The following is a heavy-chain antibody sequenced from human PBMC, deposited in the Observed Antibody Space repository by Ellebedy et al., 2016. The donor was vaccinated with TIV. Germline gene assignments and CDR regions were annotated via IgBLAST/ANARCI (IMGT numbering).Heavy chain of an antibody. D-gene: IGHD3-3*01. J-gene: IGHJ3*02. CDR2: MNPNSGNT. CDR3: ARALTIFGVVIPGAFDI. CDR1: GYTFTSYD. V-gene: IGHV1-8*01. Sequence: ASVKVSXXASGYTFTSYDINWVRQATGQGLEWMGWMNPNSGNTGYAQKFQGRVTMTRNTSISTAYMELSSLRSEDTAVYYCARALTIFGVVIPGAFDIWGQGTMVTVSS.